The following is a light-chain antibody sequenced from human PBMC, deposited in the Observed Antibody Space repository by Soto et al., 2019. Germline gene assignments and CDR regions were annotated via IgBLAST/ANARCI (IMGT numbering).Light chain of an antibody. J-gene: IGKJ4*01. CDR2: EIS. CDR3: MQAAHLPLT. CDR1: QNLLFSDGRTY. V-gene: IGKV2-29*03. Sequence: DVVMTQTPVSLSVTPGQPASMSCKSSQNLLFSDGRTYLYWYLQRPGQPPRLLMNEISIRSSGVPARIIGSGSGTDFTLKISRVEAEDIGVYYCMQAAHLPLTFGGGTKVEI.